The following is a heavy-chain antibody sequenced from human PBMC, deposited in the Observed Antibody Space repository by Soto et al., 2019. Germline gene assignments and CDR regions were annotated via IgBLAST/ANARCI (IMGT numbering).Heavy chain of an antibody. Sequence: SRTLARTCTVSGYSISTSNFYWGVVRQPPGKGLDWIGNIYYSGTTYYNPSLKSRVTISVDTSKNQFSLKLTSVTAADTGVYYCATFVVPARRDTARAFRGTGTLLT. J-gene: IGHJ4*02. CDR2: IYYSGTT. V-gene: IGHV4-39*01. D-gene: IGHD5-18*01. CDR1: GYSISTSNFY. CDR3: ATFVVPARRDTARAF.